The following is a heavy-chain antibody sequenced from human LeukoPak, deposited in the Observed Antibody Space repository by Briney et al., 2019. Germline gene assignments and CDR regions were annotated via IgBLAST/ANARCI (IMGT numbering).Heavy chain of an antibody. CDR3: ARARWSRYYMDV. J-gene: IGHJ6*03. Sequence: EASVKVSCKASGYTFTSYDINWVRQATGQGLEWMGWMNPNSGNTGYAQKFQGRVTMTRNTFISTAYMELSSLRSEDAAVYYCARARWSRYYMDVWGKGTTVTISS. V-gene: IGHV1-8*01. CDR1: GYTFTSYD. D-gene: IGHD6-13*01. CDR2: MNPNSGNT.